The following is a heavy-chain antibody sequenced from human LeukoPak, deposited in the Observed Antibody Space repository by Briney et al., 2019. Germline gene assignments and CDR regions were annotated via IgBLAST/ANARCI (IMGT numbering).Heavy chain of an antibody. CDR2: INPNSGST. J-gene: IGHJ4*02. V-gene: IGHV1-2*02. CDR1: GYTFTGYY. CDR3: ASADSSGVDY. D-gene: IGHD3-22*01. Sequence: ASVKVSCKASGYTFTGYYMHWVRQAPGQGLEWMGWINPNSGSTNYAQKFQGRVTMTRDTSISTAYMELSRLRSDDTAVYYCASADSSGVDYWGQGTLVTVSS.